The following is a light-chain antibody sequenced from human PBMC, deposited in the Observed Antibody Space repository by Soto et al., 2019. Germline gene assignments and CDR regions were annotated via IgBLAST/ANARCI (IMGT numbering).Light chain of an antibody. CDR2: GAS. CDR3: QQYNNWPRRT. J-gene: IGKJ1*01. CDR1: QSVSSN. Sequence: EIVMTRSPATLSVSPGERATLSCRASQSVSSNLAWYQQKPGQAPRLLIYGASTRATGIPARFSGSGSGTEFTLTISSLQSEDFAVYYCQQYNNWPRRTXGQGTKVDIK. V-gene: IGKV3-15*01.